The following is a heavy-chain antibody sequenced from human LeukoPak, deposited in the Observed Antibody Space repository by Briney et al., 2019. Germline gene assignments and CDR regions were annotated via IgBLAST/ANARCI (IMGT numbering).Heavy chain of an antibody. D-gene: IGHD4-17*01. J-gene: IGHJ4*02. V-gene: IGHV1-2*06. CDR2: INPNSGGT. CDR3: ATSGVTTVEVRFDY. Sequence: GASVKVSCKASGYTFTGYYMHWVRQAPGQGLEWMGRINPNSGGTNYAQKFQGRVTMTRDTSTSTAYMELSRLRSDDTAVYYCATSGVTTVEVRFDYWGQGTLVTVSS. CDR1: GYTFTGYY.